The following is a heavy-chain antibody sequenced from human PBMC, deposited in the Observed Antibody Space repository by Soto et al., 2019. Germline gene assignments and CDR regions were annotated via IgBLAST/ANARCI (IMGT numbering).Heavy chain of an antibody. J-gene: IGHJ4*02. V-gene: IGHV4-39*01. D-gene: IGHD5-18*01. CDR1: GGSISSSSYY. CDR3: ARINKGYGTDS. CDR2: IDYTGNT. Sequence: SETLSLTCTVSGGSISSSSYYWGCIRQPPGKGLEWIASIDYTGNTFYNPSLTSRVTISVDTSKNQFSPKVTSVTAADTAVYYCARINKGYGTDSWGQGTLVPVSS.